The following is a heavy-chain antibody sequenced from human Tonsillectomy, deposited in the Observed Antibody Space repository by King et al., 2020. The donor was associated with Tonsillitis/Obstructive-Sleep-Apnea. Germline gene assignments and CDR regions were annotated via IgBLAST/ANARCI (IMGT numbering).Heavy chain of an antibody. J-gene: IGHJ4*02. CDR2: IYYSGST. D-gene: IGHD6-13*01. Sequence: QLQESGPGLVKPSETLSLTCTVSGGSISSSSYYWGWIRQPPGKGLEWIGSIYYSGSTYYNPSLKSRVTISVDTSKKQFSLKLSSVTAADTAVYYCASLERYSSSWYYFDYWGQGTLVTVSS. CDR3: ASLERYSSSWYYFDY. CDR1: GGSISSSSYY. V-gene: IGHV4-39*01.